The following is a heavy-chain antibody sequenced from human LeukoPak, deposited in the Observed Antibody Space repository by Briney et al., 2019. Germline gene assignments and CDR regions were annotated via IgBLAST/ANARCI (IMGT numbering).Heavy chain of an antibody. CDR3: AKVGSIAARPYFDY. J-gene: IGHJ4*02. Sequence: GGSLRLSCAASGFTFSSYAMSWVCQAPGKRREWVSAISGSGGSTYYADSVKGRFPISRDNSKNTLYLQMNSLRAEDTAVYYCAKVGSIAARPYFDYWGQGTLVTVSS. CDR2: ISGSGGST. D-gene: IGHD6-6*01. CDR1: GFTFSSYA. V-gene: IGHV3-23*01.